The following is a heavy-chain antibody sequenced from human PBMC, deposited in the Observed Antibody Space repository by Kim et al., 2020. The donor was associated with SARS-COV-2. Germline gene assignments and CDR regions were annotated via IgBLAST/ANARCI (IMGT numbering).Heavy chain of an antibody. D-gene: IGHD3-16*02. J-gene: IGHJ4*02. V-gene: IGHV4-34*01. Sequence: TNYNPSLKSRVTISVDTSKNQFSLKLSSVTAADTTVYYCARSYRLAHFDYWGQGTLVTVSS. CDR3: ARSYRLAHFDY. CDR2: T.